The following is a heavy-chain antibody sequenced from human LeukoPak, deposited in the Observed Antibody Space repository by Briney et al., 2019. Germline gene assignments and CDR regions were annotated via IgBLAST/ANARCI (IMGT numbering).Heavy chain of an antibody. J-gene: IGHJ4*02. D-gene: IGHD3-16*01. CDR1: GFTFSSYS. V-gene: IGHV3-21*01. Sequence: GGSLRLSCAASGFTFSSYSMNWVRQAPGKGLEWVSSISSSSSYIYYADSVKGRFTISRDNAKNSLYLQMNSLRAEDTAAYYCARQIMITFGGLGYWGQGTLVTVSS. CDR2: ISSSSSYI. CDR3: ARQIMITFGGLGY.